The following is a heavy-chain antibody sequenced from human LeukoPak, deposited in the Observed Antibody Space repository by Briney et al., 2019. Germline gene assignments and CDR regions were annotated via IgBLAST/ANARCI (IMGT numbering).Heavy chain of an antibody. CDR3: ARGRELTFGGVIVIF. D-gene: IGHD3-16*02. CDR1: GYTFTGYY. Sequence: ASVKVSCKASGYTFTGYYMHWVRQAPGQGLERMGWINPNSGGTNYAQKFQGRATMTRDTSISTAYMELSRLRSDDTAVYYCARGRELTFGGVIVIFWGQGTLVTVSS. J-gene: IGHJ4*02. V-gene: IGHV1-2*02. CDR2: INPNSGGT.